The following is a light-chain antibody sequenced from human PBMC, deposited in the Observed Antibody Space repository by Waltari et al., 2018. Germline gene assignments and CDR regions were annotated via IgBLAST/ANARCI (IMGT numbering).Light chain of an antibody. CDR2: DGS. CDR1: SSDVGGYNY. Sequence: QSALTQPASVSGSPGQSITISCTGTSSDVGGYNYVSWYQQHTGKAPKLMIFDGSKRPSGVSNRFSGSKSGNTASLTISGLQAEDEADYYCCSYTSSSTRVFGGGTKLTVL. V-gene: IGLV2-14*01. J-gene: IGLJ3*02. CDR3: CSYTSSSTRV.